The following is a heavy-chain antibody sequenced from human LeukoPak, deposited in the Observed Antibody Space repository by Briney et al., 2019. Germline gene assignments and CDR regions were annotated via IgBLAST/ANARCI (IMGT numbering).Heavy chain of an antibody. CDR1: GGTFSSCA. CDR3: ARDATTYYDFWSGYYRSREKFDY. D-gene: IGHD3-3*01. J-gene: IGHJ4*02. V-gene: IGHV1-69*01. CDR2: IIPIFGTA. Sequence: SVKVSCKASGGTFSSCAISWVRQAPGQGLEWMGGIIPIFGTANYAQKFQGRVTITADESTSTAYMELSSLRSEDTAVYYCARDATTYYDFWSGYYRSREKFDYWGQGTLVTVSS.